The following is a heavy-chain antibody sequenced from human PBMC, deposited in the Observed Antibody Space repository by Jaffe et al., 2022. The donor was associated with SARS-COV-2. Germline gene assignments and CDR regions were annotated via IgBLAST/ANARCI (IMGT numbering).Heavy chain of an antibody. Sequence: DVQLVESGGDLVQPGGSLRLSCAASGFTFSNYWMVWVRQAPGRGLEWVANIKQDGGEKYYVDSVKGRFTISRDNAESSLYLQMNSLRAEDTAVYYCARVLRFGDLSLYRPFDFWGQGTLVTVSS. J-gene: IGHJ4*02. CDR1: GFTFSNYW. V-gene: IGHV3-7*03. CDR3: ARVLRFGDLSLYRPFDF. D-gene: IGHD3-16*02. CDR2: IKQDGGEK.